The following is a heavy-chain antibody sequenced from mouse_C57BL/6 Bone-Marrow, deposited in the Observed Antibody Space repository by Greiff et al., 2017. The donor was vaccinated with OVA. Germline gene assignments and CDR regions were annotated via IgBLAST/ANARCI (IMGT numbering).Heavy chain of an antibody. J-gene: IGHJ4*01. CDR2: IYYSGTI. V-gene: IGHV3-5*01. CDR3: ARHSNGFYYAMDY. D-gene: IGHD2-5*01. Sequence: EVMLVESGPGLVKPSQTVFLTCTVTGISITTGNYRWSWIRQFPGNKLEWIGYIYYSGTITYNPSLTSRTTITRDTPKNQFFLEMNSLTAEDTATYYCARHSNGFYYAMDYWGQGTSVTVSS. CDR1: GISITTGNYR.